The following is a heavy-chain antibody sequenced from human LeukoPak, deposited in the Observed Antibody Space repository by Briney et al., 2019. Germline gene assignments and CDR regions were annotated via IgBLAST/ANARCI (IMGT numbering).Heavy chain of an antibody. D-gene: IGHD6-13*01. CDR3: ARGRIAAAGTWWFDP. V-gene: IGHV1-2*02. Sequence: ASVKVSCKASGYTFTGYYMHWVRQAPGQGLEWMGWINPNSGGTNYAQKFQGRVTMTRDTSISTAYMELSRLRSDDTAVYCCARGRIAAAGTWWFDPWGQGTLVTVSS. J-gene: IGHJ5*02. CDR2: INPNSGGT. CDR1: GYTFTGYY.